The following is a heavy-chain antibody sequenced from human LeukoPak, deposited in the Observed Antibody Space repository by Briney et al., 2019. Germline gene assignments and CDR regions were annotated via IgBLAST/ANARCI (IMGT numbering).Heavy chain of an antibody. D-gene: IGHD1-26*01. CDR3: ARTVGALYDAFNI. CDR1: GGSINNYY. CDR2: IYTRGST. J-gene: IGHJ3*02. Sequence: SETLSLTCTVSGGSINNYYWSWIRQPAGKGLEWIGRIYTRGSTNYNPSLKSRVTISVDTSKNQFSLKLSSVTAADTAVYYCARTVGALYDAFNIWGQGTMVTVSS. V-gene: IGHV4-4*07.